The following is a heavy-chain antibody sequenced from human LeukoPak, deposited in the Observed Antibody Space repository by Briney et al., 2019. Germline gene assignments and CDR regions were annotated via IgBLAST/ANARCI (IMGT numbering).Heavy chain of an antibody. J-gene: IGHJ4*02. Sequence: SETLSLTCTVSGGSISSSSYYWGWIRQPPGKGLEWIGSVYYSGSTYYNPSLKSRVTISVDTSKNQFSLKLGSVTAADTAMYYCARLAPDYYDSSGYYFAYWGQGTLVTVSS. CDR3: ARLAPDYYDSSGYYFAY. V-gene: IGHV4-39*01. D-gene: IGHD3-22*01. CDR1: GGSISSSSYY. CDR2: VYYSGST.